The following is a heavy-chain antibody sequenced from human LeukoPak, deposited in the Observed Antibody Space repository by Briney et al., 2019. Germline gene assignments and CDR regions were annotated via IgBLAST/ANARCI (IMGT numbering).Heavy chain of an antibody. CDR2: INSDGSST. V-gene: IGHV3-74*01. J-gene: IGHJ2*01. CDR3: VRVRGSGWSDL. Sequence: GGSLRLSCAASGFTFSSYWMHWVRQAPGKGLAWVSRINSDGSSTSYADSVKGRFTISRDNAKNTLYLQMNSLRAEDTAVYYCVRVRGSGWSDLWGRGTLVTVSS. D-gene: IGHD6-19*01. CDR1: GFTFSSYW.